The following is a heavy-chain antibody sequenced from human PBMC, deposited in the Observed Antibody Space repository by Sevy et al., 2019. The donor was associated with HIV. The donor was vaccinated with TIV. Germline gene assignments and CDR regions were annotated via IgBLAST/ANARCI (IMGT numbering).Heavy chain of an antibody. CDR1: GFTFRTYA. V-gene: IGHV3-30-3*01. CDR2: ISSNGDNG. D-gene: IGHD2-21*01. J-gene: IGHJ4*02. CDR3: ARGPDWELTSFLSH. Sequence: GGSLRLSCAASGFTFRTYAFHWVRQAPGRALEWIGLISSNGDNGLYATSVRGRFTISRDNSMNILYLQMTSLTPDDTAVYYCARGPDWELTSFLSHWGQGTLVTVSS.